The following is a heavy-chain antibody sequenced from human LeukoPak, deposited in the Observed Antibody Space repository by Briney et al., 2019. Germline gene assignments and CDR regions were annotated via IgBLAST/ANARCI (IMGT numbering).Heavy chain of an antibody. CDR1: GFTFSSYA. Sequence: GGSLRLSCAASGFTFSSYAMSWGRQAPGKRLEWVSAISGSGGSTYYADSVKGRFTISRDNSKNTLYLQMNSLSAEDTAVYYCTALSSGWYGDYWGQGTLVTVSS. V-gene: IGHV3-23*01. CDR3: TALSSGWYGDY. CDR2: ISGSGGST. J-gene: IGHJ4*02. D-gene: IGHD6-19*01.